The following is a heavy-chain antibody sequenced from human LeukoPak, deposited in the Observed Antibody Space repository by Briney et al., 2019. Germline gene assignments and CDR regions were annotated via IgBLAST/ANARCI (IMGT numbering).Heavy chain of an antibody. CDR1: GGSFSGYY. J-gene: IGHJ5*02. CDR2: INHSGST. D-gene: IGHD3-22*01. CDR3: ASYREYYYDSSAGWFDP. V-gene: IGHV4-34*01. Sequence: SETLSLTCAVYGGSFSGYYWSWIRQPPGKGLEWIGEINHSGSTNYNPSLKSRVTISVDTSKNQFSLKLSSVTAADTAVYYCASYREYYYDSSAGWFDPWGQGTLVTVSS.